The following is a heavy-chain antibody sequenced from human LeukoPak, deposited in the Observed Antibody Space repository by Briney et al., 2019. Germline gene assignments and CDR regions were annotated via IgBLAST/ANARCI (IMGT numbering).Heavy chain of an antibody. D-gene: IGHD6-19*01. CDR3: ACTGYCSGRPDY. CDR1: GGSISSYY. Sequence: SETLSLTCTVSGGSISSYYWSWIRQPPGKGLEWIGYIYYSGSTNYNPSLKSRVTISVDTSKNQFSLKLSSVTAADTAVYYCACTGYCSGRPDYWGQGTLVTVSS. J-gene: IGHJ4*02. CDR2: IYYSGST. V-gene: IGHV4-59*01.